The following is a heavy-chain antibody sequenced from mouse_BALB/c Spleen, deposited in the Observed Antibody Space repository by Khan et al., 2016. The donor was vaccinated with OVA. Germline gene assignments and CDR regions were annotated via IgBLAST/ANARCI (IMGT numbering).Heavy chain of an antibody. J-gene: IGHJ4*01. V-gene: IGHV1S34*01. CDR3: ARYTMITARAMDY. Sequence: LVKTGASVKISCKASGYSFTGYYMHWVKQSHGKSLEWIGYISCYNGATSYNQKFKGKATFTVDTSSSTAYMQFNSLTSEDSAVXYYARYTMITARAMDYWGQGTSVTVSS. D-gene: IGHD2-4*01. CDR2: ISCYNGAT. CDR1: GYSFTGYY.